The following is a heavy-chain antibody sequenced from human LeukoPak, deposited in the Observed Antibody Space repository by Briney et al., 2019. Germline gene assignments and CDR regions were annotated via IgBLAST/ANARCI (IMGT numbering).Heavy chain of an antibody. CDR3: ARDLVSLGAFKAFDI. Sequence: GGSLRLSCTVSGFTVSSTYMSWVRQPPGKGLEWISVIYTGGNTFYADSVRGRFTISRDNSKNTLYLQMNSLRAEDTAVYYCARDLVSLGAFKAFDIWGQGTMVTVSS. V-gene: IGHV3-53*01. CDR1: GFTVSSTY. J-gene: IGHJ3*02. CDR2: IYTGGNT. D-gene: IGHD3-9*01.